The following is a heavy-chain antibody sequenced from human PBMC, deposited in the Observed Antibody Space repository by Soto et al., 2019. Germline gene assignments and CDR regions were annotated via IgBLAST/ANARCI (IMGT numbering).Heavy chain of an antibody. CDR3: ARQIYDSDTGPNFQYYFDS. D-gene: IGHD3-22*01. J-gene: IGHJ4*02. V-gene: IGHV5-10-1*01. CDR1: GYSFAGYW. Sequence: GESLKISCKGSGYSFAGYWITWVRQKPGKGLEWMGRIDPSDSQAYYSPSFRGHVTIPVTKSITTVFLQWSSLRASDTAMYYCARQIYDSDTGPNFQYYFDSWGQGTPVTVSS. CDR2: IDPSDSQA.